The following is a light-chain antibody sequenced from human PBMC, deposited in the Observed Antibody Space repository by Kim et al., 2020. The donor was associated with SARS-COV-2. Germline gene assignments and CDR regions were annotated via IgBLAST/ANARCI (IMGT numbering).Light chain of an antibody. CDR2: EVN. V-gene: IGLV2-23*02. J-gene: IGLJ1*01. CDR1: SSDVGSYNL. CDR3: CSYAGSSTCV. Sequence: QSALTQPASVSGSPGQSITISCTGTSSDVGSYNLVSWYQQHPGKAPKLMICEVNKRPSGVSNRFSGSKSGNTASLTISGLQAEDEADYYCCSYAGSSTCVFGGGTKVTVL.